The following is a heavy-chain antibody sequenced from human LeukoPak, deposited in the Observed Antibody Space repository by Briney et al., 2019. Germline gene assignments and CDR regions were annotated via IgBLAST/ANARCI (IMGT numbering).Heavy chain of an antibody. D-gene: IGHD6-13*01. CDR1: GGSISSSSYY. CDR3: AREYKQQLVLLYFDY. J-gene: IGHJ4*02. CDR2: IYYSGST. Sequence: SETLSLTCTVSGGSISSSSYYWGWIRQPPGKGLEWIGSIYYSGSTYYNPSLKSRVTISVDTSKNQFSLKLSSVTAADTAVYYCAREYKQQLVLLYFDYWGQGTLVTVSS. V-gene: IGHV4-39*07.